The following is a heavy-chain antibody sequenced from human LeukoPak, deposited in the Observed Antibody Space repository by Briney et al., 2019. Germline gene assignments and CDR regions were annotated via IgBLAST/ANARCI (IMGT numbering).Heavy chain of an antibody. CDR3: ARRGGKGGFDPRTNDY. J-gene: IGHJ4*02. CDR2: ISAYNGNT. V-gene: IGHV1-18*01. Sequence: ASVKVSCKASGYTFTSYGISWVRQAPGQGLEWMGWISAYNGNTNYAQKFQGRVTMTTDTSTNTADMELRSLRSDDTAVYYCARRGGKGGFDPRTNDYWGQGTLVTVSS. CDR1: GYTFTSYG. D-gene: IGHD3-16*01.